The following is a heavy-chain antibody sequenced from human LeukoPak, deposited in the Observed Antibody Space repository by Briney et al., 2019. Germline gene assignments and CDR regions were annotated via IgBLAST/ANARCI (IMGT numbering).Heavy chain of an antibody. D-gene: IGHD3-10*01. J-gene: IGHJ4*02. Sequence: PGGSLGLSCAASGFTFSSYAMSWVRQAPGKGLEWVSAISGSGGSTYYADSVKGRFTISRDNSKNTLYLQMNSLRAEDTAVYYCAKDLNYYGSGSPDYWGQGTLVTVSS. CDR2: ISGSGGST. CDR3: AKDLNYYGSGSPDY. CDR1: GFTFSSYA. V-gene: IGHV3-23*01.